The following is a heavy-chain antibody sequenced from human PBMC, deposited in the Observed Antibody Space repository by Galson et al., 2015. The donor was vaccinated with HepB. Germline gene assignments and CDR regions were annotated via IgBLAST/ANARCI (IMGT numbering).Heavy chain of an antibody. CDR1: GFTLSNAW. Sequence: SLRLSCAASGFTLSNAWMNWVRQAPGKGLEWVGRIKNKNDGGTTDYAAPVKGRFIVSGDDSRNTLYLHMNRLKTEDTAVYYCASGDSSSWYGDFANWGQGTLVTVS. J-gene: IGHJ4*02. CDR3: ASGDSSSWYGDFAN. D-gene: IGHD6-13*01. V-gene: IGHV3-15*07. CDR2: IKNKNDGGTT.